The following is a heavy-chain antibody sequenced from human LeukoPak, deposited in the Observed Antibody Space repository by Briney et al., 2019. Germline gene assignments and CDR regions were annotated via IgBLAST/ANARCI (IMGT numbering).Heavy chain of an antibody. D-gene: IGHD3-16*01. CDR3: AKEGGRR. CDR1: GFTFDDYA. Sequence: GGSLRLSCAASGFTFDDYAMHWVRQAPGKGLEWVSGISWNSGSIGYADSVKGRFTISRDNAKNSLYLQMNSLRAEDTALYYCAKEGGRRWGQGTLVTVSS. J-gene: IGHJ4*02. CDR2: ISWNSGSI. V-gene: IGHV3-9*01.